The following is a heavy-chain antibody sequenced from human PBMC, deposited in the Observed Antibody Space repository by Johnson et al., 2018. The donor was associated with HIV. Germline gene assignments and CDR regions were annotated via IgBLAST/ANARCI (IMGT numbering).Heavy chain of an antibody. CDR2: ISYDGSNK. J-gene: IGHJ3*02. D-gene: IGHD6-6*01. CDR1: GFTVSSNY. CDR3: ARGRIAARPI. V-gene: IGHV3-30*03. Sequence: QVQLVESGGVVVQPGGSLRLSCAASGFTVSSNYMSWVRQAPGKGLEWVAVISYDGSNKYYADSVKGRFTISRDNSKNTLYLQMNSLRAEDTAVYYCARGRIAARPIWGQG.